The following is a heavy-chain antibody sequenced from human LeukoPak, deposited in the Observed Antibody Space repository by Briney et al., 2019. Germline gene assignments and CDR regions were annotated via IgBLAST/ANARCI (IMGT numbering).Heavy chain of an antibody. V-gene: IGHV3-23*01. CDR3: AKAGGYSYGSWFDP. CDR1: GFTFSSYA. J-gene: IGHJ5*02. Sequence: GGSLRLSCAASGFTFSSYAMSWVRQAPGKGLEWVSAISGSGGSTYYADSVKGRFTISRDNSKNTLYLQMNSLRAKDTAVYYCAKAGGYSYGSWFDPWGQGNLVTVSS. D-gene: IGHD5-18*01. CDR2: ISGSGGST.